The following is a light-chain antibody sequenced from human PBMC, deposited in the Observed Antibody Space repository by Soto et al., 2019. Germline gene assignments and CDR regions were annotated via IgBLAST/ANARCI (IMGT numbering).Light chain of an antibody. CDR3: QHGYSTRLS. J-gene: IGKJ4*01. CDR2: AAS. V-gene: IGKV1-39*01. CDR1: QSISTY. Sequence: DIQMTQSPSSLSASVGDRVTITCRASQSISTYLHWYQQKPGKAPNLLIYAASTLQSGVPSRFSGSGSGTDFTLTISSLQPEDFATYFGQHGYSTRLSFGGGTKVDIK.